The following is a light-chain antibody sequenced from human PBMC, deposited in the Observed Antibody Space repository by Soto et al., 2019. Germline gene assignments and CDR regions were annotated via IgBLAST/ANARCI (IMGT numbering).Light chain of an antibody. V-gene: IGKV3-20*01. CDR3: QQYGSAPTT. J-gene: IGKJ1*01. CDR2: GAS. CDR1: QSVSSN. Sequence: ETVMTQSPATLSVSPGERATLSCRASQSVSSNLAWYQQKPGQAPSLLIYGASTRATGSPARFSGSGSGTGFALTISTREPEDCAVYFCQQYGSAPTTCGQGTKV.